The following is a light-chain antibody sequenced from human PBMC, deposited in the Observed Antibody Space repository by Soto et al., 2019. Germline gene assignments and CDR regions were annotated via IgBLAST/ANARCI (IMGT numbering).Light chain of an antibody. CDR3: HHYNGNSEA. CDR1: QTISSW. CDR2: KAS. V-gene: IGKV1-5*03. Sequence: DIQMTQSPSTLSGSVGDRVTITCRASQTISSWLAWYQQKPGKAPKLLIYKASTLKSGVPSRFSGSGSGTKSTLTISSLQPNDFETYTGHHYNGNSEASGQGTKV. J-gene: IGKJ1*01.